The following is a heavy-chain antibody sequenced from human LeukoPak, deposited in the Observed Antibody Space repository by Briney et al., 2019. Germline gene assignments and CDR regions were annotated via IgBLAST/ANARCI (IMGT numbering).Heavy chain of an antibody. CDR3: ERHNSGSYYY. Sequence: SETLSLTCAVSGGSISSSSNYWGWLRQPPGKGLEWIGSIYYSGRTYYNPSLERLVTISVDTSKNKFSLKVSSVTAAHTAVYYCERHNSGSYYYRRQRTLVTDSS. J-gene: IGHJ4*02. CDR2: IYYSGRT. V-gene: IGHV4-39*01. D-gene: IGHD1-26*01. CDR1: GGSISSSSNY.